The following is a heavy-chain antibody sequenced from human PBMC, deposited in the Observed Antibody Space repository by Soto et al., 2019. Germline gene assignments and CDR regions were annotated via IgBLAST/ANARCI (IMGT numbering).Heavy chain of an antibody. CDR3: ASDTGAPPNYYMDG. CDR2: INPNSGGT. J-gene: IGHJ6*03. CDR1: GDTFTGYY. Sequence: GASVKVSCKASGDTFTGYYMHWVRQAPGQGLEWMGWINPNSGGTNYAQKFQGWVTMTRDTSISTAYMELSRLRSDDTAVYYCASDTGAPPNYYMDGWGKGTTVTVSS. V-gene: IGHV1-2*04. D-gene: IGHD1-26*01.